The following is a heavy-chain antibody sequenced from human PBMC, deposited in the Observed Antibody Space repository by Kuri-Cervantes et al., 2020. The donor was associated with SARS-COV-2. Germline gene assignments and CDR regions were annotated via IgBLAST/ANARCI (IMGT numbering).Heavy chain of an antibody. Sequence: ASVKVSCKASGYTFTGYYMDWVRQAPGQGLEWMGWINPNSGGTNYAQKFQGRVTMTRDTSISTAYMELSRLRSDDTAVYYCARKSIAARPSPSYYYYMDVWGKGTTVTVSS. D-gene: IGHD6-6*01. CDR2: INPNSGGT. J-gene: IGHJ6*03. CDR1: GYTFTGYY. V-gene: IGHV1-2*02. CDR3: ARKSIAARPSPSYYYYMDV.